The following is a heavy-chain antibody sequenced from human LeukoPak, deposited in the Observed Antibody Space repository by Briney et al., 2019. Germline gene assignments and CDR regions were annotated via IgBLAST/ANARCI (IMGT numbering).Heavy chain of an antibody. CDR2: IIPIFGTA. Sequence: GSSVKVSCKASGGTFSSYAISWVRQAPGQGLEWMGGIIPIFGTANYAQKFQGRVTITADKSTSTAYMELSRLRSDDTAVYYCARDRTGYSSGWYPYYFDYWGQGTLVTVSS. CDR3: ARDRTGYSSGWYPYYFDY. V-gene: IGHV1-69*06. CDR1: GGTFSSYA. D-gene: IGHD6-19*01. J-gene: IGHJ4*02.